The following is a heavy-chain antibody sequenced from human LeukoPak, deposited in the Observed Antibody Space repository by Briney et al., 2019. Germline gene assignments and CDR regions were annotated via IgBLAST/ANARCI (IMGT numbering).Heavy chain of an antibody. CDR1: GFTFSSTG. CDR2: IRYDGNNK. V-gene: IGHV3-30*02. J-gene: IGHJ4*02. D-gene: IGHD1-14*01. CDR3: ARTYNPDY. Sequence: GGSLRLSCTASGFTFSSTGMHWVRQAPGKGLEWVSYIRYDGNNKYYGDSVKGRLTVSRDNPKNTLYLQMNSLRVEDTAVYYCARTYNPDYWGQGTLVTVSS.